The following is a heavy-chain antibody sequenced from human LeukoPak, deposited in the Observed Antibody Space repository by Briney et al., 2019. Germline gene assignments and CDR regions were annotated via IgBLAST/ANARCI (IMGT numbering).Heavy chain of an antibody. V-gene: IGHV4-30-2*01. Sequence: SQTLSLTCTVSGDSISSGGYSWNWIRQPPGKGLEWIGNIYDSGSTYYNPSLKSRVTTSLDRSKNQFSLKLSSVTAADTAVYYCARGSTVTAPFDYWGQGTLVTVSS. D-gene: IGHD4-17*01. J-gene: IGHJ4*02. CDR2: IYDSGST. CDR1: GDSISSGGYS. CDR3: ARGSTVTAPFDY.